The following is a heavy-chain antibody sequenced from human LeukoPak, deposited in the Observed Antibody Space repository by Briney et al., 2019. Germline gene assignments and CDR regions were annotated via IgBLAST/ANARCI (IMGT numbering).Heavy chain of an antibody. CDR1: GFTFSRHW. V-gene: IGHV3-7*01. Sequence: GGSLRLSCAVSGFTFSRHWMSWVRQAPGKGLEGVGNIKEDGSETYYVDSVKGRFTISRDNAKNSLYLQMNSLRAEDTAVYYCAREIQSPITDFDYWGQGTLVTVSS. CDR2: IKEDGSET. CDR3: AREIQSPITDFDY. J-gene: IGHJ4*02.